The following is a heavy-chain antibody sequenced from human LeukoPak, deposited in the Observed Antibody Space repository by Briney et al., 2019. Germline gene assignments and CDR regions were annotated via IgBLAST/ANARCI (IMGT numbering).Heavy chain of an antibody. J-gene: IGHJ5*02. V-gene: IGHV4-59*08. Sequence: SETLSLTCTVSGGSISSYYWSWIRQPPGKGLEWIGYIYYSGSTNYNPSLRSRVTISVDTSKNQFSLKLSSVTAADTAVYYCARLDTYSSSSSAVRYNWFDPWGQGTLVTVSS. CDR1: GGSISSYY. CDR3: ARLDTYSSSSSAVRYNWFDP. CDR2: IYYSGST. D-gene: IGHD6-6*01.